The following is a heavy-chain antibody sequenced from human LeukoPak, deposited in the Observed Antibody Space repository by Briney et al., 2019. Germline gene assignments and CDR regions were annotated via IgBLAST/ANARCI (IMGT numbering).Heavy chain of an antibody. J-gene: IGHJ4*02. V-gene: IGHV4-34*01. CDR3: ARDLASCAGDCFSDGFDY. CDR2: VNDDGTT. Sequence: PSETLSLTCAVYGGSFSGFYWTWVRQSPGKGLLWLGEVNDDGTTNYNPSLRSRVIVSVDTSKNHFSLKMSSVTAADTAVYYCARDLASCAGDCFSDGFDYWGQGTLVTVSS. D-gene: IGHD2-21*02. CDR1: GGSFSGFY.